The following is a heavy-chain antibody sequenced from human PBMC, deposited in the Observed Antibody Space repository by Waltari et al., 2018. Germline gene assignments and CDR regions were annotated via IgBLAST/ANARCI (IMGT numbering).Heavy chain of an antibody. J-gene: IGHJ4*02. D-gene: IGHD5-18*01. CDR2: INHSGST. V-gene: IGHV4-34*01. Sequence: QVPLQQWGAGLLKPSETLSLTCAAYGGSSSRYYWRWIRQPPGKGLEWNGEINHSGSTNYNPSLKSRVTISVDTSKNQFSLKLSSVTAADTAVYYCAREGGGYSYGFNFDYWGQGTLVTVSS. CDR1: GGSSSRYY. CDR3: AREGGGYSYGFNFDY.